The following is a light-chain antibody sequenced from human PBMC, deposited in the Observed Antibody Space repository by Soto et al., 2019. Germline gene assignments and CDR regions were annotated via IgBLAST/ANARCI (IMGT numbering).Light chain of an antibody. J-gene: IGKJ1*01. Sequence: EIVLTLSPDTLSLSPGERATLSCRASESVRNNYLAWYQQKPGQAPRLVIYGASSRATGIPDRFSGSGSGTDFTLTISRLEPEDVAVYYCQQYSKSTLTFGQGTKVDIK. CDR2: GAS. V-gene: IGKV3-20*01. CDR3: QQYSKSTLT. CDR1: ESVRNNY.